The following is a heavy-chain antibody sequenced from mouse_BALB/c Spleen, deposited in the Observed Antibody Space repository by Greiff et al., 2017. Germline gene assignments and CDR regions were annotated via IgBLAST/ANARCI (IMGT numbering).Heavy chain of an antibody. CDR3: ARAGYSYAMDY. V-gene: IGHV5-6-5*01. CDR2: ISSGGST. CDR1: GFTFSSYA. D-gene: IGHD2-3*01. Sequence: EVMLVESGGGLVKPGGSLKLSCAASGFTFSSYAMSWVRQTPEKRLEWVASISSGGSTYYPDSVKGRFTISRDNARNILYLQMSSLRSEDTAMYYCARAGYSYAMDYWGQGTSVTVSS. J-gene: IGHJ4*01.